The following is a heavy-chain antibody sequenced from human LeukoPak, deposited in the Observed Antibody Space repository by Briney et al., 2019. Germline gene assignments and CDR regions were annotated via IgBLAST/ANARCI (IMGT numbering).Heavy chain of an antibody. CDR1: GYSFTDYW. J-gene: IGHJ4*02. CDR3: ARRGHGSSWYCFDY. D-gene: IGHD6-13*01. Sequence: GESLKISCKASGYSFTDYWIGWVRQMPGKGLEWMGIFHAGGSESRYSPSFQGQVAISVDKSISTAYLQWSSLKASDTAMYYCARRGHGSSWYCFDYWGQGTLVTVSS. CDR2: FHAGGSES. V-gene: IGHV5-51*01.